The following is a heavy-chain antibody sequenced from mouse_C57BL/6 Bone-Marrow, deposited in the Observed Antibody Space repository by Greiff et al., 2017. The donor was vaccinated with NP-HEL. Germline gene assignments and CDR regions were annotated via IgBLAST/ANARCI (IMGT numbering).Heavy chain of an antibody. V-gene: IGHV1-82*01. CDR1: GYAFSSSW. CDR3: AREGSLPSMGY. J-gene: IGHJ4*01. CDR2: IYPGDGDT. Sequence: VQLQEPGPELVKPGASVKISCKASGYAFSSSWMNWVKQRPGKGLEWIGRIYPGDGDTNYNGKFKGKATLTADKSSSTAYMQLSSLTSEDSAVYVCAREGSLPSMGYWGQGTSVTVST.